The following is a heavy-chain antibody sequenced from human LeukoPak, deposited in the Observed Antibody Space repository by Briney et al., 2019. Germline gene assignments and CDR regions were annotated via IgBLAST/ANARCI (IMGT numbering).Heavy chain of an antibody. J-gene: IGHJ6*02. Sequence: SETLSLTCTVSGGSISSYYWSWIRQPPGKRLEWIGYIYYSGSTNYNPSLKSRVTISVDTSKNQFSLKLSSVTAADTAVYYCARDRIVVVPAAIRRYYYYGMDVWGQGTTVTVSS. D-gene: IGHD2-2*02. CDR3: ARDRIVVVPAAIRRYYYYGMDV. CDR2: IYYSGST. V-gene: IGHV4-59*01. CDR1: GGSISSYY.